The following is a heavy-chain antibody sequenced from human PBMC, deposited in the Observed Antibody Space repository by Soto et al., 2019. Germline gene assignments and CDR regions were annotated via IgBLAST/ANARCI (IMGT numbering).Heavy chain of an antibody. CDR1: GXTFSTYA. V-gene: IGHV3-23*01. D-gene: IGHD2-15*01. Sequence: LRLSFTPSGXTFSTYAMNWVRQAPGKGLEWVSAISADGFGTYYAASVKGRFTVSRDNSKNTLYLQMNSLRVEDTAVYYCAKIMATSATGHWGQGTPVTVSS. CDR3: AKIMATSATGH. CDR2: ISADGFGT. J-gene: IGHJ4*02.